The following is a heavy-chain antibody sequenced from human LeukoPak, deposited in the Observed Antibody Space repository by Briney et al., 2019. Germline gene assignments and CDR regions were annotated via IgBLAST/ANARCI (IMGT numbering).Heavy chain of an antibody. CDR2: ITGSGGST. CDR3: AKGSRGTYPYYFDY. Sequence: GGSLRLSCAASGFTFSNYAMARVRQAPGKGLEWVSAITGSGGSTYYADSMKGRFTISRDNSKNTLYVQLTSLRAEDTAVYYCAKGSRGTYPYYFDYWGQGALVTVSS. J-gene: IGHJ4*02. CDR1: GFTFSNYA. V-gene: IGHV3-23*01. D-gene: IGHD3-10*01.